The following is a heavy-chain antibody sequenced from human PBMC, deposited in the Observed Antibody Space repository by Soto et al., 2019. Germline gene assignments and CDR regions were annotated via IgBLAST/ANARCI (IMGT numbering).Heavy chain of an antibody. CDR1: GDSVSSNSAA. Sequence: SQTLSLTCAISGDSVSSNSAAWNWIRQSPSRGLEWLGRTYYRSKWYNDYAVSVKSRITINPDTSKNQFSLQLNSVTPEDTAVYYCARGGQQLAKYSSGSYYFDYWGQGTLVTVSS. CDR2: TYYRSKWYN. V-gene: IGHV6-1*01. J-gene: IGHJ4*02. CDR3: ARGGQQLAKYSSGSYYFDY. D-gene: IGHD6-19*01.